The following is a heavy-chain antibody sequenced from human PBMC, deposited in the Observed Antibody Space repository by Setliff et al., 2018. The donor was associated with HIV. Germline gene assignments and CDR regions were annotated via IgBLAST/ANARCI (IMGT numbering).Heavy chain of an antibody. D-gene: IGHD6-13*01. CDR3: TTGRHLLATAATGY. CDR1: GFAFSPAW. J-gene: IGHJ4*02. CDR2: IRSMREGGPT. Sequence: PGGSLRLSCAGSGFAFSPAWMTWVRQAPGKGLEWIGRIRSMREGGPTDYAAPVNGRFTISRDDSKNMVYLQMNSLTTEDTGIYYCTTGRHLLATAATGYWGQGTLVTVSS. V-gene: IGHV3-15*01.